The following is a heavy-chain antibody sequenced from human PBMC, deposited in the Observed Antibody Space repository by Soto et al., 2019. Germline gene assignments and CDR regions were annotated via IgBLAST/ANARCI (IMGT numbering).Heavy chain of an antibody. Sequence: QITLKESGPTLVKPTQTLTLTCTFSGFSLSTSGVGVGWIRQPPGKALEWLALIYWDDDKRYSPSLKSRMTTTNDTSNNQAVLTMTNMDPVDTATYYCARTYYSGSGSYYLDYWGQGTLVTVSS. V-gene: IGHV2-5*02. CDR1: GFSLSTSGVG. J-gene: IGHJ4*02. CDR3: ARTYYSGSGSYYLDY. CDR2: IYWDDDK. D-gene: IGHD3-10*01.